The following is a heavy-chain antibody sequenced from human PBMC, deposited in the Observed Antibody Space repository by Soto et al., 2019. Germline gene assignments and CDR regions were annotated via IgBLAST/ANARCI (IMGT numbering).Heavy chain of an antibody. CDR2: IIPILGIA. CDR3: ARDRHNWKSWFDP. CDR1: GGTFSSYT. V-gene: IGHV1-69*04. D-gene: IGHD1-20*01. Sequence: GASVKVSCKASGGTFSSYTISWVRQAPGQGLEWMGRIIPILGIANYAQKFQGRVTITADKSTSTAYMELSSLRSEDTAVYYCARDRHNWKSWFDPWGKGTLVTVAS. J-gene: IGHJ5*02.